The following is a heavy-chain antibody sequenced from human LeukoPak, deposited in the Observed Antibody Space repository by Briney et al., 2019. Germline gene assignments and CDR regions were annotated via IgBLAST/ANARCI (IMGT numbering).Heavy chain of an antibody. CDR2: INPSGGST. J-gene: IGHJ4*02. CDR1: GYTFTSYY. Sequence: GASVKVSCKASGYTFTSYYIHWVRQAPGQGLEWMGIINPSGGSTSYAQKFQGRVTMTRDMSTSTVYMELSSLRSEDTAVYYCAREWDRGKKSLRYWGRGPLVTVS. CDR3: AREWDRGKKSLRY. V-gene: IGHV1-46*01. D-gene: IGHD3-16*01.